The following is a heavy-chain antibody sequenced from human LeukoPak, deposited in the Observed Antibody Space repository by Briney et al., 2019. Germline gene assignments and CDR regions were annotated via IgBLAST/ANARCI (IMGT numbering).Heavy chain of an antibody. CDR1: GGSFSGYY. V-gene: IGHV4-34*01. D-gene: IGHD3-10*01. CDR3: ARGRYYGSGIEVYYFDY. CDR2: INHSGST. J-gene: IGHJ4*02. Sequence: SETLSLTCAVYGGSFSGYYWSWIRQPPGKGLEWIGEINHSGSTNYNPSLKSRVTISVDTSKNQFSLKLSSVTAADTAVYYCARGRYYGSGIEVYYFDYWGQGTLVTVSS.